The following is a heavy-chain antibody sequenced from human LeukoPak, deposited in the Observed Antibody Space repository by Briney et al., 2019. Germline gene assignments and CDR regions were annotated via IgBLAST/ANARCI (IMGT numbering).Heavy chain of an antibody. V-gene: IGHV1-2*02. J-gene: IGHJ6*02. Sequence: ASVKVSCKASGYTFTDYFMHWVRQAPGQRLERMGWINPNSGDTNYAQKYQARVTMTRDTSISTAYMELSSLRSDDTAIYYCARQKSYYYGLDVWAQGTTVTVSS. CDR3: ARQKSYYYGLDV. CDR1: GYTFTDYF. CDR2: INPNSGDT.